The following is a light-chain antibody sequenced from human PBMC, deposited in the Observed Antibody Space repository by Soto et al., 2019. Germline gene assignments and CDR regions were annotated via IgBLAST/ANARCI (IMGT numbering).Light chain of an antibody. Sequence: ELVLTQSPATLSLSPVERATLSCRSSQSVSSYLAWYQQKPGQAPRLLIYDASNRATGIPARFSGSGSGTDFTLTISSLEPEDLAVYYCQQRSNWPPITVGKGTRLEIK. CDR1: QSVSSY. CDR3: QQRSNWPPIT. CDR2: DAS. J-gene: IGKJ5*01. V-gene: IGKV3-11*01.